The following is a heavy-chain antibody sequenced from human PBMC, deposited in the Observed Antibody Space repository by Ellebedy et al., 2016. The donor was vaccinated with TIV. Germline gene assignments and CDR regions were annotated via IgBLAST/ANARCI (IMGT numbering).Heavy chain of an antibody. CDR2: ISSSSSYT. Sequence: GGSLRLXCAASGFTFSDSYMSWIRQAPGKGLECVSYISSSSSYTNYADSVKGRFTISRDNAKNSLYLQMNSLRAEDTAVYYCARDRSGGEVDYWGQGTLVTVSS. CDR1: GFTFSDSY. J-gene: IGHJ4*02. D-gene: IGHD2-15*01. CDR3: ARDRSGGEVDY. V-gene: IGHV3-11*06.